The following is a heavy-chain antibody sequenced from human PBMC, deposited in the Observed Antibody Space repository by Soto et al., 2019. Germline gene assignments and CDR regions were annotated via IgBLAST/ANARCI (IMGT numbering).Heavy chain of an antibody. CDR3: ARDGLRYFDSSGYYSGPPLDY. CDR2: IYHTGTT. V-gene: IGHV4-38-2*02. D-gene: IGHD3-22*01. J-gene: IGHJ4*02. Sequence: TLSLTCAVSGFSISSGYFWGWIRQPPGKGLEWIGSIYHTGTTYYSPSLKSRATIFLDTSKNQFSLNLTSVTAADTAIYYCARDGLRYFDSSGYYSGPPLDYWGQGARVTVSS. CDR1: GFSISSGYF.